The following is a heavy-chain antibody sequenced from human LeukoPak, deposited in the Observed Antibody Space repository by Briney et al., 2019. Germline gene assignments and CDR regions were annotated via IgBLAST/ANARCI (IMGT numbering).Heavy chain of an antibody. CDR3: ASSDCSGGSCFDY. CDR2: INHSGST. J-gene: IGHJ4*02. CDR1: GGSISSYY. V-gene: IGHV4-34*01. D-gene: IGHD2-15*01. Sequence: PSETLSLTCTVSGGSISSYYWSWIRQPPGKGLEWIGEINHSGSTNYNPSLKSRVTISVDTSKNQFSLKLSSVTAADTAVYYCASSDCSGGSCFDYWGQGTLVTVSS.